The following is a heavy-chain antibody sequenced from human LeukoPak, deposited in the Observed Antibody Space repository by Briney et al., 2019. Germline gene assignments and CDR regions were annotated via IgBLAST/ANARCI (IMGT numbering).Heavy chain of an antibody. Sequence: SETLSLTCTVSGGSISSYYWSWIRQPPGKGLEWIGYIYHSGSTNYHPSLKSRVTISVDTSKNQFSLKLSSVTAADTAVYYCARVDYFDSSGFHYYFDYWGQGTLVTVSS. V-gene: IGHV4-4*08. D-gene: IGHD3-22*01. CDR3: ARVDYFDSSGFHYYFDY. CDR2: IYHSGST. J-gene: IGHJ4*02. CDR1: GGSISSYY.